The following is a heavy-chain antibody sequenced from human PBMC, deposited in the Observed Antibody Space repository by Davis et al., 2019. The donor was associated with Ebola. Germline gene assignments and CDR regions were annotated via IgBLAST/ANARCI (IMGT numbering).Heavy chain of an antibody. V-gene: IGHV4-34*01. CDR3: ARTTMVRLFDY. CDR1: GGSFGTYY. CDR2: INHNGDT. Sequence: SETLSLTCAVSGGSFGTYYWSWIRQPPGKGLEWLGEINHNGDTNYNPSLKSRVSISIDTSKNQFSLKLTSVTAADTAIYYCARTTMVRLFDYWGQGTHVTVSS. J-gene: IGHJ4*02. D-gene: IGHD4-23*01.